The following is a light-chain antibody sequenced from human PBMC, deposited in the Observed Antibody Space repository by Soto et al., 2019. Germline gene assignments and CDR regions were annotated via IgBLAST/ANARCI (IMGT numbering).Light chain of an antibody. CDR3: QQRTTWPT. CDR1: QIVTSA. V-gene: IGKV3-11*01. Sequence: EIVLTQSPATLSLSPGDRATLSCRASQIVTSALAWFQQKPGQAPRLLIYDVSRRATAIPARFSGSGSGTDFTLTISSLEPEDFAVYYCQQRTTWPTFGGGTKVEIK. CDR2: DVS. J-gene: IGKJ4*01.